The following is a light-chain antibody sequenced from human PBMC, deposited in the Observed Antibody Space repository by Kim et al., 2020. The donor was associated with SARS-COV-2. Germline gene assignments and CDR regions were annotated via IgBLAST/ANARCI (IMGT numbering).Light chain of an antibody. J-gene: IGLJ3*02. CDR3: SSYTSSSTKV. Sequence: GQSITISCTGTSSDVGGYNYVSWYQQHPGKAPKRMIYDVSNRPSGVSNRFSGSKSGNTASLTISGLQAEDEADYYCSSYTSSSTKVFGGGTQLTVL. CDR1: SSDVGGYNY. V-gene: IGLV2-14*03. CDR2: DVS.